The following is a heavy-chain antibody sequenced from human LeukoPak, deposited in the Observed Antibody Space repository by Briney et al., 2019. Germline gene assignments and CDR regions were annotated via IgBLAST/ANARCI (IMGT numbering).Heavy chain of an antibody. CDR1: GGSISSYY. J-gene: IGHJ4*02. D-gene: IGHD4-11*01. CDR2: IYYSGST. V-gene: IGHV4-59*01. CDR3: ARLDYSNYVQDY. Sequence: SETLSLTCTVSGGSISSYYWSWIRQPPGKGLEWIGSIYYSGSTNYNPSLKGRVTISVDTSKNQFSLKLSSVTAADTAVYYCARLDYSNYVQDYWGQGTQVTVSS.